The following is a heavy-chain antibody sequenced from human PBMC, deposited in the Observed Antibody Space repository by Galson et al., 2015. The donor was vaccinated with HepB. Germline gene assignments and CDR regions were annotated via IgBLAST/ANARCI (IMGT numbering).Heavy chain of an antibody. D-gene: IGHD2-2*01. V-gene: IGHV1-46*01. CDR2: INPSGGST. CDR3: ARSDRACSSTSCLYYYYYGMDV. Sequence: SVKVSCKASGYTFTSYYMHWVRQAPGQGLEWMGIINPSGGSTSYAQKFQGRVTMTRDTSTSTVYMELSSLRSEDTAVYYCARSDRACSSTSCLYYYYYGMDVWGQGTTVTVSS. CDR1: GYTFTSYY. J-gene: IGHJ6*02.